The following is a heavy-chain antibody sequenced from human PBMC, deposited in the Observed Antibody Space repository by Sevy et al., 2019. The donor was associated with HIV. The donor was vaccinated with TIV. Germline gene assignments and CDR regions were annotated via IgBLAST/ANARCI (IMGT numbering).Heavy chain of an antibody. CDR1: GFTFSNYA. V-gene: IGHV3-23*01. D-gene: IGHD3-10*01. CDR2: ISGSGGGT. CDR3: ARFRSYYYYLDV. J-gene: IGHJ6*03. Sequence: GGSLRLSCVASGFTFSNYAMNWVRQAPGKGLEWVLSISGSGGGTYYTDPVKGRFTISGDNSKNKLYLQMNSLRAEDTAVYYCARFRSYYYYLDVWGKGTTVTVSS.